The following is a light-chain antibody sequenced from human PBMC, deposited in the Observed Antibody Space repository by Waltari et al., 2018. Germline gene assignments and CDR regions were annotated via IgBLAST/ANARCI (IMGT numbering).Light chain of an antibody. CDR1: SSNIGSNP. J-gene: IGLJ2*01. CDR3: AAWDDSLDGHVV. CDR2: SND. Sequence: QSVLTQPPSASGTPGHRVTISCSGTSSNIGSNPVNWYQQLPGTAPKLLIYSNDQRPSAVPARFSGYKSGTSASLAISGLESEDEADYYCAAWDDSLDGHVVFGGGTKVTVL. V-gene: IGLV1-44*01.